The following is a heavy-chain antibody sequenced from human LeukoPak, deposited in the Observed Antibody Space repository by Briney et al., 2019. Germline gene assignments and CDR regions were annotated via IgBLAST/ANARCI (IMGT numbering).Heavy chain of an antibody. J-gene: IGHJ5*02. V-gene: IGHV3-7*01. CDR3: AKEDFDSSGWFNWFDP. CDR2: IKQDGSES. Sequence: GGSLRLSCAASGFTFSTYWMSWVRQAPGKGLEWVANIKQDGSESYYVDSVKGRFTFSRDNARNSLFLQMNSLRAEDTAVYYCAKEDFDSSGWFNWFDPWGQGTLVTVSS. D-gene: IGHD6-19*01. CDR1: GFTFSTYW.